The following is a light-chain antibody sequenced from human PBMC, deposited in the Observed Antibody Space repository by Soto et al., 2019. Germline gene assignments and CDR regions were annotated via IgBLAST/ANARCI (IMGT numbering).Light chain of an antibody. CDR3: QQYNGLQRT. Sequence: DIEMTQSPCTLSASAGERATISCRASQSISSDLAWIQQKPGQPPRLLIYGASTRPTGIPARFSGSGSGTEFTLTISTLQPEDFAVYSCQQYNGLQRTFGEGTKVEIK. CDR2: GAS. V-gene: IGKV3-15*01. J-gene: IGKJ4*02. CDR1: QSISSD.